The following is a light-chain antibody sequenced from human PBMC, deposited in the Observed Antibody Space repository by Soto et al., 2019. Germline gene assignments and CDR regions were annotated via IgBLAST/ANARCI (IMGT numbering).Light chain of an antibody. CDR2: GAF. J-gene: IGKJ5*01. CDR1: QSVSVN. Sequence: EIMMTQSPATLSVSPGERATLSCRASQSVSVNLAWYQQKPGQAPRLLIYGAFTRATGIPARFSGSGSGTEFTLTISSLQSEDFAVYYCQQRNNWPPDITFGQGTRLDIK. CDR3: QQRNNWPPDIT. V-gene: IGKV3-15*01.